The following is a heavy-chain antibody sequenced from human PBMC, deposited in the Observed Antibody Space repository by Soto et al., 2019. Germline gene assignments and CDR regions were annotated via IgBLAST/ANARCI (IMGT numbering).Heavy chain of an antibody. D-gene: IGHD3-16*02. Sequence: EVQLVESGGGLVQPGRSLRLSCAASGFTFDDYAMHWVRQAPGKGLEWVSGISWNSGSIGYADSVKGRFTISRDNAKNSLYLQMNSLRAEDTAFYYCAKDPNHKLTYSDAFDIWGQRTMVTVSS. CDR3: AKDPNHKLTYSDAFDI. CDR2: ISWNSGSI. CDR1: GFTFDDYA. V-gene: IGHV3-9*01. J-gene: IGHJ3*02.